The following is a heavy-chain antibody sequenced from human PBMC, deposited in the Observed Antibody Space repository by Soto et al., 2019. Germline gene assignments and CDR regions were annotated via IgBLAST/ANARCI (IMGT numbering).Heavy chain of an antibody. J-gene: IGHJ4*02. CDR1: GYSFTSCW. CDR2: IYPGDSDT. Sequence: GESLKISCQGSGYSFTSCWIGWVRQMPGKGLEWMGIIYPGDSDTRYSPSFQGQVTISADKSISTAYLQWSSLKASDTAMYYCARMGDQYYYDSSGLIDYWGQGTLVTVSS. CDR3: ARMGDQYYYDSSGLIDY. V-gene: IGHV5-51*01. D-gene: IGHD3-22*01.